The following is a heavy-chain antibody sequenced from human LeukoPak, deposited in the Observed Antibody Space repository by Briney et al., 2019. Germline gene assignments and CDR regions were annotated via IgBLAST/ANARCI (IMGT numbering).Heavy chain of an antibody. J-gene: IGHJ4*02. V-gene: IGHV3-74*01. CDR2: ISPDGSRT. CDR1: GFTFSRYW. CDR3: ARGGGGGWYRVYFDY. Sequence: PGGSLRLSCAASGFTFSRYWMHWVRQAPGKGLVWVSRISPDGSRTTYADSVKGRFTISRDNAKNTVYLQMNSLRTEDTAVYYCARGGGGGWYRVYFDYWGQGTLVTVSS. D-gene: IGHD6-19*01.